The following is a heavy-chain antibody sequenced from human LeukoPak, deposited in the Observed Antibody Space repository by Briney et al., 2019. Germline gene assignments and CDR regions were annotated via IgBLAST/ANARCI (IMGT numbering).Heavy chain of an antibody. J-gene: IGHJ4*02. V-gene: IGHV3-23*01. CDR1: GFTFSSYA. Sequence: GGSLRLSCAASGFTFSSYAMSWVRQAPGKGLEWVSAISGSAGSTNYADSVKGRFTISRDNSKNTLYLQINSLRAEDTAVYYCAKASDTPMVTMGVFGYWGQGTLVTVSS. D-gene: IGHD5-18*01. CDR2: ISGSAGST. CDR3: AKASDTPMVTMGVFGY.